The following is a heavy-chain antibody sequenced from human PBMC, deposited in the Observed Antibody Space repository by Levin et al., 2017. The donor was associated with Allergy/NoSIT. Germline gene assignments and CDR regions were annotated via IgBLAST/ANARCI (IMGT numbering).Heavy chain of an antibody. D-gene: IGHD3-16*02. CDR2: MNPNSGNT. Sequence: GESLKISCKASGYTFTSYDINWVRQATGQGLEWMGWMNPNSGNTGYAQKFQGRVTMTRNTSISTAYMELSSLRSEDTAVYYCARGYRSLPGNWGQGTLVTVSS. V-gene: IGHV1-8*01. CDR1: GYTFTSYD. CDR3: ARGYRSLPGN. J-gene: IGHJ4*02.